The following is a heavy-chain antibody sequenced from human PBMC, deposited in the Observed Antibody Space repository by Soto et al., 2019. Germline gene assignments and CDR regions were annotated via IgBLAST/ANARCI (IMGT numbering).Heavy chain of an antibody. CDR3: ARGLYYGSGSYQPMDV. CDR1: GDSVSGNSAA. CDR2: TYYRSKWYN. V-gene: IGHV6-1*01. Sequence: SQTLSLTCAISGDSVSGNSAAWNWIRQSPSRGLEWLGRTYYRSKWYNEYAVSVESRITINPDTSKNQFSLKLSSVTAADTAVYYCARGLYYGSGSYQPMDVWGKGTTVTVSS. J-gene: IGHJ6*04. D-gene: IGHD3-10*01.